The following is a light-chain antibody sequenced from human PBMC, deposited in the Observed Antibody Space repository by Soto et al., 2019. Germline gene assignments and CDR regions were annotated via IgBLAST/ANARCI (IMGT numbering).Light chain of an antibody. CDR1: SSDVGGYNY. Sequence: QSALTQPASVSGSPGQSITISYTGTSSDVGGYNYVSWSQQHPGKAPKLMIFEVSDRPSGISNRFSGSKSGYTASLTISGLQAEDEADYYCSSYSSSSTLYVFGTGTKVTVL. V-gene: IGLV2-14*01. CDR3: SSYSSSSTLYV. J-gene: IGLJ1*01. CDR2: EVS.